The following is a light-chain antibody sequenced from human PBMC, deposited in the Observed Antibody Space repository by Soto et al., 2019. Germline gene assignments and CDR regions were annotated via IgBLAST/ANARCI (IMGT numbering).Light chain of an antibody. V-gene: IGLV1-40*01. Sequence: QSVLTQPPSVSGAPGQRVTISCTGSSSNIGAGYDVHWYQQLPGTAPKFLIYGNSNRPSGVPDRFSGSKSVTSASLAITGLQAEDEADYYCQSYDSSLSGYVVFGGGTQLTVL. J-gene: IGLJ2*01. CDR3: QSYDSSLSGYVV. CDR1: SSNIGAGYD. CDR2: GNS.